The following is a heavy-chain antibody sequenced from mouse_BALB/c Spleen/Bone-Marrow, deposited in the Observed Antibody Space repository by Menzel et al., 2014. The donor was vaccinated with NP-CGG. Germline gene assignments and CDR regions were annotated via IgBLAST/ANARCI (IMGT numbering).Heavy chain of an antibody. V-gene: IGHV1-9*01. CDR2: IFPGSQNT. Sequence: QVQLQQSGAELMKPGASVKISCKATGYTFNIYWIEWVKRRPGHGLEWIGEIFPGSQNTRYNEKFKDKATFTADTSSNTAYMQLSSLTSEDSAVYYCARVYGYQYYFDYWGQGTTLTVSS. CDR3: ARVYGYQYYFDY. CDR1: GYTFNIYW. D-gene: IGHD2-2*01. J-gene: IGHJ2*01.